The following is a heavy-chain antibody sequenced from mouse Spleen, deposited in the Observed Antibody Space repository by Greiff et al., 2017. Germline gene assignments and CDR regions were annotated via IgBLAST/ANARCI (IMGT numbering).Heavy chain of an antibody. V-gene: IGHV1-52*01. CDR3: ARSLYEWYFDV. J-gene: IGHJ1*01. D-gene: IGHD1-1*01. CDR2: IDPSDSET. CDR1: GYTFTSYW. Sequence: QVQLQQPGAELVRPGSSVKLSCKASGYTFTSYWMHWVKQRPIQGLEWIGNIDPSDSETHYNQKFKDKATLTVDKSSSTAYMQLSSLTSEDSAVYYCARSLYEWYFDVWGAGTTVTVSS.